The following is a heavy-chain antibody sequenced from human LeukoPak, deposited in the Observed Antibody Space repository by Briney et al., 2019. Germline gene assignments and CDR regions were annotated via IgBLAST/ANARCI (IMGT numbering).Heavy chain of an antibody. Sequence: SETLSLTCSVSGYSIRSGYYWGWIRQPPGKGLEWIGCIYQSGSIYYNPSLKSRVTISVDTSKNHFSLKLTSVTAADTAVYYCARVPGPNWFDPWGQGTLVIVSS. CDR3: ARVPGPNWFDP. CDR1: GYSIRSGYY. CDR2: IYQSGSI. V-gene: IGHV4-38-2*02. J-gene: IGHJ5*02.